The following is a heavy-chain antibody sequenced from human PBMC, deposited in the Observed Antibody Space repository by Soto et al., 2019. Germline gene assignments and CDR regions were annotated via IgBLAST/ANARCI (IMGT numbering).Heavy chain of an antibody. J-gene: IGHJ6*02. Sequence: QVQLVESGGGVVQPGRSLRLSCAASGFTFSSYAMHWVRQAPGKGLEWVAVISYDGSNKYYADSVKGRFTISRDNSKNTLYLQMNSLRAEDTAVYYCARASFGVLLYYYYYGMDVWGQGTTVTVSS. CDR3: ARASFGVLLYYYYYGMDV. CDR2: ISYDGSNK. CDR1: GFTFSSYA. V-gene: IGHV3-30-3*01. D-gene: IGHD3-10*01.